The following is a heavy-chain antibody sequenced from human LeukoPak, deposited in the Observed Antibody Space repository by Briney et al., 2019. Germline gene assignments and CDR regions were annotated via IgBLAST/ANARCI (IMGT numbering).Heavy chain of an antibody. D-gene: IGHD2-15*01. CDR2: ISAYNGNT. Sequence: VASVKVSCKASGYTFTSYDINWVRQAPGQGLEWMGWISAYNGNTNYAQKLQGRVTMTTDTSTSTAYMELRSLRSDDTAVYYCARAVTVVVAAPREVPPPYYYYGMDVWGQGTTVTVSS. CDR1: GYTFTSYD. V-gene: IGHV1-18*01. J-gene: IGHJ6*02. CDR3: ARAVTVVVAAPREVPPPYYYYGMDV.